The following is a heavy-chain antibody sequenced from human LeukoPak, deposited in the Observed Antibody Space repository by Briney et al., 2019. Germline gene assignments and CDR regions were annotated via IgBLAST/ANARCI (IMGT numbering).Heavy chain of an antibody. J-gene: IGHJ4*02. D-gene: IGHD4-17*01. CDR1: GFTFSSYW. CDR2: INSDGSST. V-gene: IGHV3-74*01. Sequence: PGGSLRLSCAASGFTFSSYWMHWVRQAPGKGLVWVSRINSDGSSTSYADSVKGRFTISRDNAKNTLYLQMNSLRAEDTAVYYCATEYGALLFDYWGQGTLVTVSS. CDR3: ATEYGALLFDY.